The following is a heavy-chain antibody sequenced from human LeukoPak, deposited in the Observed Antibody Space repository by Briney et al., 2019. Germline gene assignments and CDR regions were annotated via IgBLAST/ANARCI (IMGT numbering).Heavy chain of an antibody. CDR2: ISAYNGNT. CDR1: GYTFTSYG. V-gene: IGHV1-18*01. Sequence: GASVKVSCKASGYTFTSYGISWVRQAPGQGLEWMGWISAYNGNTNYAQKLQGRVTMTTDTSTSTAYMELRSLRSDDTAVYYCAKEVLPFIIRGCDSWGQGTLVTVSS. CDR3: AKEVLPFIIRGCDS. D-gene: IGHD3-10*01. J-gene: IGHJ4*02.